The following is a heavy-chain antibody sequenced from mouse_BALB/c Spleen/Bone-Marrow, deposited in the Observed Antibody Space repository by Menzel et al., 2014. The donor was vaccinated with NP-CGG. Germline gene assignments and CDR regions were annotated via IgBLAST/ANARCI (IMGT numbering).Heavy chain of an antibody. CDR1: GFTFTDYY. D-gene: IGHD1-1*01. J-gene: IGHJ2*01. CDR3: ARDMGGLLFDS. V-gene: IGHV7-3*02. Sequence: EVQVVESGGGLVQPGGSLRLSCATSGFTFTDYYMNWVRQPPGKALEWLAFIRNKAYGYTTEYSAPVKGRFTISRDNSQNILYLQRNTLRAEDSATYYCARDMGGLLFDSWGQGTTLSVSS. CDR2: IRNKAYGYTT.